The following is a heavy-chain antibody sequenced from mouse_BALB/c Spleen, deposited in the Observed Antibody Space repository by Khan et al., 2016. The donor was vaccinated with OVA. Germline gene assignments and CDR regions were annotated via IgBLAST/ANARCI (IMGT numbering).Heavy chain of an antibody. CDR2: ISYSGST. CDR1: GYSITSDYA. J-gene: IGHJ3*01. D-gene: IGHD3-3*01. CDR3: TGGRTY. V-gene: IGHV3-2*02. Sequence: EVQLQESGPGLVKPSQSLSLTCTVTGYSITSDYAWNWIRQFPGNKLEWMGYISYSGSTSYTPSPKSRISITRDTSKNQFFLQLNSVTTADTATXYCTGGRTYWGQGTLVTVST.